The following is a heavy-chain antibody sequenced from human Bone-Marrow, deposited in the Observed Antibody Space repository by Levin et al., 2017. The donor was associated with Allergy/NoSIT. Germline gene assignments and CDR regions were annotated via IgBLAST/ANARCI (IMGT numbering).Heavy chain of an antibody. Sequence: SQTLSLTCNVSGGSIRSHYWSWIRQPPGKGLEWIGSIYYSGSTNYNPSLKSRVTISVDTSKNQFSLKLSSVTAADTAMYYCAREYSSSSGKPFDYWGQGTLVTVSS. D-gene: IGHD6-6*01. CDR1: GGSIRSHY. CDR2: IYYSGST. V-gene: IGHV4-59*11. CDR3: AREYSSSSGKPFDY. J-gene: IGHJ4*02.